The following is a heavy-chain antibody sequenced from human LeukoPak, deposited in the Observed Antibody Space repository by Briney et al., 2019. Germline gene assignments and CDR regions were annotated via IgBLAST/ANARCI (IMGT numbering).Heavy chain of an antibody. Sequence: GGSLRLSCAALGFTVSSNYMSWLRQAPGKGLEWVSVIYSGGITYYADSVKGRFTISRDNSKNTLYLQMNSLRAEDTAVYYCARDFRDGYTFSSDYWGQGTLVTVSS. CDR2: IYSGGIT. CDR1: GFTVSSNY. V-gene: IGHV3-53*01. J-gene: IGHJ4*02. CDR3: ARDFRDGYTFSSDY. D-gene: IGHD5-24*01.